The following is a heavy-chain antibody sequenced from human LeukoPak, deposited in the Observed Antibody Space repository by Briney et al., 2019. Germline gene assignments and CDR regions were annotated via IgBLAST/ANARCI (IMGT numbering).Heavy chain of an antibody. Sequence: GASVKVSCKASGYTFTDYYMHWVRQAPGQGLEWMGWINPSSGGTNYAQKFQGRVTVTRDTSISTAYMDLSRLRSDDTAVYYCARQNMVRGVTNWFDPWGQGTLVTVSS. CDR3: ARQNMVRGVTNWFDP. CDR1: GYTFTDYY. V-gene: IGHV1-2*02. J-gene: IGHJ5*02. D-gene: IGHD3-10*01. CDR2: INPSSGGT.